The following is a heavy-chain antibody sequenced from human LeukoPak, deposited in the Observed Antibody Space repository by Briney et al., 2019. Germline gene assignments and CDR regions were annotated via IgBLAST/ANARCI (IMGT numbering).Heavy chain of an antibody. Sequence: PSETLSLTCTVSGGSISSGSYYWSWIRQPAGKGLEWIGRIYTSGSTNYNPSLKSRVTISVDTSKNQFSLKLSSVTAADTAVYYCARPDSGKSSLDYWGQGTLVTVSS. CDR2: IYTSGST. CDR3: ARPDSGKSSLDY. J-gene: IGHJ4*02. D-gene: IGHD3-10*01. V-gene: IGHV4-61*02. CDR1: GGSISSGSYY.